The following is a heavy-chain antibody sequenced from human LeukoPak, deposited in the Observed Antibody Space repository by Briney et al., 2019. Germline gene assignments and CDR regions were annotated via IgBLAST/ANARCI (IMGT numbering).Heavy chain of an antibody. CDR1: GFTFSSYA. Sequence: SLRLSCAASGFTFSSYAMHWVRQAPGKGLEWVAVISYDGSNKYYADSVKGRFTISRDISTDTLWLQMDSLRTEDTAVYYCAKGPLRGTAAAIDYWGQGTLVTVSS. CDR2: ISYDGSNK. V-gene: IGHV3-30-3*01. D-gene: IGHD2-2*01. CDR3: AKGPLRGTAAAIDY. J-gene: IGHJ4*02.